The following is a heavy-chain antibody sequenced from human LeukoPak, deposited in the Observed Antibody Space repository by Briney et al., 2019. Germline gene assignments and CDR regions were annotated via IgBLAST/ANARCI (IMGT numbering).Heavy chain of an antibody. Sequence: GGSLRLSCAASGFTVSRNYMTWVRQAPGKGLEWVSVIYSGGSTYYADSVKGRFTISRDTSKNTVYLQMNSLRDEDTAIYYCARDRPAGSVDYRGQGTLVTVSS. J-gene: IGHJ4*02. CDR2: IYSGGST. CDR1: GFTVSRNY. CDR3: ARDRPAGSVDY. D-gene: IGHD6-13*01. V-gene: IGHV3-66*01.